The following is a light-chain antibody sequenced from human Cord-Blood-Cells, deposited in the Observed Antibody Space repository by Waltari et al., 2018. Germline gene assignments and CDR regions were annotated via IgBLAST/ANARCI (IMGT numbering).Light chain of an antibody. CDR1: QRVSSN. Sequence: EIVLTQSPATLSLSPGERATLSCRASQRVSSNLAWYQQKPGQAPRLLIYDASNRATGIPARFSGSGPGTDFTLTISSLEPEDCAVYYCQQRSNWPTFGGGTKVEIK. CDR3: QQRSNWPT. J-gene: IGKJ4*01. V-gene: IGKV3-11*01. CDR2: DAS.